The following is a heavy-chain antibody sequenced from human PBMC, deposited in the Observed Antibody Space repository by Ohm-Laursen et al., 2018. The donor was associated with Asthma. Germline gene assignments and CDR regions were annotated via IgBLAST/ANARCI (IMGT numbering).Heavy chain of an antibody. V-gene: IGHV4-39*01. Sequence: TLSLTCTVSGGSISSSSYYWGWIRQPPGKGLEWIGSIYYSGSTYYNPSLKSRVTISVDTSKNLFSLKMRSVTASDTAVFYCARRQVSTAMLDHWGQGTLVTVSS. CDR1: GGSISSSSYY. CDR2: IYYSGST. J-gene: IGHJ4*02. D-gene: IGHD5-18*01. CDR3: ARRQVSTAMLDH.